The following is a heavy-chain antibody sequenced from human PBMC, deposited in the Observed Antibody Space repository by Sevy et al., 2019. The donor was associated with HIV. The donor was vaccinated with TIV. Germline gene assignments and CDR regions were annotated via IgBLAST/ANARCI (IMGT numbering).Heavy chain of an antibody. V-gene: IGHV3-72*01. J-gene: IGHJ4*02. CDR1: GFTFSDHY. CDR3: ARDQGRGGDFWSGYYDY. D-gene: IGHD3-3*01. CDR2: TRNKANSYTT. Sequence: GGSLRLSCAASGFTFSDHYMDWVRQAPGKGLEWVGRTRNKANSYTTEYAASVKGRFTISRDDSKNSLYLQMNSLKTGDTAVYYCARDQGRGGDFWSGYYDYWGQGPLVTVSS.